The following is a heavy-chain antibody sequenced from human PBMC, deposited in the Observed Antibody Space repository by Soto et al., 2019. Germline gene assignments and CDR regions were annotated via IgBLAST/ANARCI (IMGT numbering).Heavy chain of an antibody. CDR3: AREGVVPYYYNGMYV. CDR2: ISGYDGRT. Sequence: QVHLVQSGAEVKKPGASVKVSCKTSGYTFTRYGISWVRQAPGQGIEWMGWISGYDGRTNFTQKVQDRVTMTTDTSTSTVYMELRSLSSGDTDVYYCAREGVVPYYYNGMYVWGQVTTVTVSS. D-gene: IGHD2-8*01. J-gene: IGHJ6*02. CDR1: GYTFTRYG. V-gene: IGHV1-18*01.